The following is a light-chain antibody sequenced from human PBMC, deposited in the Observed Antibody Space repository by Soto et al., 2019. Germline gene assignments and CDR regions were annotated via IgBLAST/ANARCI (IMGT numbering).Light chain of an antibody. CDR3: ASFTDTNTWV. J-gene: IGLJ3*02. Sequence: QSALTQPASVSGSPGQSITISCTGTSSDIGDYDYVSWYQHLPGKAPKLMIYEVSKCPSGVSNRFSGSRSGNTASLTISGLQAEDEADYYGASFTDTNTWVFGGGTKLTVL. CDR1: SSDIGDYDY. V-gene: IGLV2-14*01. CDR2: EVS.